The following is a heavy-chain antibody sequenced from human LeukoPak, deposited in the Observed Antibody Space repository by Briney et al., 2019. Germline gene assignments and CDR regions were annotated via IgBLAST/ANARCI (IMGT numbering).Heavy chain of an antibody. CDR3: ARVATVTTYYCYYMDV. CDR2: ISAYNGNT. Sequence: GASVKVSCKASGYTFTSYGINWVRQAPGQGLEWMGWISAYNGNTNYAQKLQGRVTMTTDTSTSTAYMELRSLRSDDTAVYYCARVATVTTYYCYYMDVWGKGTTVTVSS. CDR1: GYTFTSYG. J-gene: IGHJ6*03. D-gene: IGHD5-24*01. V-gene: IGHV1-18*01.